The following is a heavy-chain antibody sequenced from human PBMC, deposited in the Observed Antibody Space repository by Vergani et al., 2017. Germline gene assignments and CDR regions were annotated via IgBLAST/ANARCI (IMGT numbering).Heavy chain of an antibody. D-gene: IGHD2-2*01. CDR2: LRYDGSNE. J-gene: IGHJ6*02. Sequence: QVQLVESGGGVVQPGGSLRLSCAASGFSFSTYGMHWVRQAPGRGLEWVAFLRYDGSNEYYGDAVKGRFIISRYNSKNMLSLEMHSLRPEDTAVYYCANRYCSSLSCYAFYGMEVWGQGTTVTVSS. V-gene: IGHV3-30*02. CDR3: ANRYCSSLSCYAFYGMEV. CDR1: GFSFSTYG.